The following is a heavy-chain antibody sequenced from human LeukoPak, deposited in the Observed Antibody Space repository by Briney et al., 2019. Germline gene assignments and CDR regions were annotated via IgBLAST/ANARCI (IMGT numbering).Heavy chain of an antibody. D-gene: IGHD2-8*01. V-gene: IGHV3-73*01. J-gene: IGHJ6*02. Sequence: GGSLRLSCAASGFTFSGSAMHWVRQASGKGLEWVGRIRSKANSYATAYAASVKGRFTISRDDSKNTAYLQMNSLKTEDTAAYYCTRLSMCTNGVCPAHYGMDVWGQGTTVTVSS. CDR2: IRSKANSYAT. CDR1: GFTFSGSA. CDR3: TRLSMCTNGVCPAHYGMDV.